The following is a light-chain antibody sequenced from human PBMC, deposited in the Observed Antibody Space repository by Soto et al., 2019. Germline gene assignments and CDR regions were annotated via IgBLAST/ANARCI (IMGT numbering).Light chain of an antibody. CDR1: RSNVESYNF. J-gene: IGLJ2*01. CDR2: EVN. Sequence: QSVLTQPASVSWSPGQSVTISCTGTRSNVESYNFVSWYQQYPGKAPKYLIYEVNQRPSWISDRFSGSKSGKTASLTISGLQADDEAYYYCCSYAGNQTVVFGGGTKVTVI. V-gene: IGLV2-23*02. CDR3: CSYAGNQTVV.